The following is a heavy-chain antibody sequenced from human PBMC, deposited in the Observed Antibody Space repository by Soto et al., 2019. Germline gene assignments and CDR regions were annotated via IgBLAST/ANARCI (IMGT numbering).Heavy chain of an antibody. V-gene: IGHV3-30-3*01. CDR3: ARVPANYGMDV. J-gene: IGHJ6*02. CDR1: GFTFSSYA. Sequence: GGSLRLSCAASGFTFSSYAMHWVRQAPGKGLEWVAVISYDGSNKYYADSVKGRFTISRDNSKNTLYLQMSSLRAEDTAVYYCARVPANYGMDVWGQGTMVTVSS. CDR2: ISYDGSNK.